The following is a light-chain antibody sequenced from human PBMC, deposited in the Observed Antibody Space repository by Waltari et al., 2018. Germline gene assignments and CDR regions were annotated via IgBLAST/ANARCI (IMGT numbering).Light chain of an antibody. J-gene: IGLJ3*02. CDR1: PGSVSRTSY. CDR3: SMYMGSGIWV. Sequence: QTVLTQEPSLSVSPGGTVTLTCALSPGSVSRTSYATWYQQTPGQTPRPLVYKGNGRSSGVPDRFSGSILGNKAALTITGAQADDESDYYCSMYMGSGIWVFGGGTKLTVL. V-gene: IGLV8-61*01. CDR2: KGN.